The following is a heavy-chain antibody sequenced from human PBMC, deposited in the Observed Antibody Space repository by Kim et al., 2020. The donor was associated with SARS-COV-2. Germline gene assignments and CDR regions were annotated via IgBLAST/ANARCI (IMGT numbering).Heavy chain of an antibody. V-gene: IGHV3-21*01. Sequence: GGSLRLSCAASGFSFSSYKMNWVRQAPGKGLEWVSVISSNSASIYYADSVKGRFTISRDNTKNSLYLKMNSLRVEDTAVYYCTTQLFSVAENYWGQGTLLTVSS. J-gene: IGHJ4*02. D-gene: IGHD6-19*01. CDR2: ISSNSASI. CDR3: TTQLFSVAENY. CDR1: GFSFSSYK.